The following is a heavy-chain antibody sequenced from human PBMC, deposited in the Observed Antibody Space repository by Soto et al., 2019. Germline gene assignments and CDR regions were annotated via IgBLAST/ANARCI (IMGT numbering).Heavy chain of an antibody. CDR2: IYWDDDK. CDR3: ARRDRSRGSLFDY. J-gene: IGHJ4*02. Sequence: QITLKESGPTLVKPTQTLTLTCTFSGFSLSTSGVGVGWIRQPPGKALKWLALIYWDDDKRYSPSLKSRLTITKHTTKTQVGLTRTNMDPVDTDTYYCARRDRSRGSLFDYWGQGTMVTVSS. CDR1: GFSLSTSGVG. V-gene: IGHV2-5*02. D-gene: IGHD3-10*01.